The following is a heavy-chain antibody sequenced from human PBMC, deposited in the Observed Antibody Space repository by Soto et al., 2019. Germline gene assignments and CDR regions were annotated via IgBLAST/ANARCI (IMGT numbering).Heavy chain of an antibody. CDR1: GFRFSGFA. CDR3: ARDLGCYVHLWDKSNY. V-gene: IGHV3-30*04. CDR2: ISFDGSEK. Sequence: QVQLVESGGGVVQPGASLRLSCAASGFRFSGFAMHWVRQAPGKGLEWVAVISFDGSEKFYVDSVKGRFSISRDDFHSTVFLQMDSLRPEDTGVYYCARDLGCYVHLWDKSNYWGQGTLVNVSS. J-gene: IGHJ4*02. D-gene: IGHD3-3*02.